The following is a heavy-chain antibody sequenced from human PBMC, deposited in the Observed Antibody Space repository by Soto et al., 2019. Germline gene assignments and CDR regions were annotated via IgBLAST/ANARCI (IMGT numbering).Heavy chain of an antibody. D-gene: IGHD6-19*01. Sequence: PGGSLRLSCAASGFTFGGSAMHWVRQAPGKGLEWVGHIRSKTNSYATAYAESVKGRFTISRDDSMNTAYLQMNSLKTEDTAVYFCTRQTDAVQWLVVPTDYNFDYWGQGTLVTVSS. CDR3: TRQTDAVQWLVVPTDYNFDY. V-gene: IGHV3-73*01. J-gene: IGHJ4*02. CDR1: GFTFGGSA. CDR2: IRSKTNSYAT.